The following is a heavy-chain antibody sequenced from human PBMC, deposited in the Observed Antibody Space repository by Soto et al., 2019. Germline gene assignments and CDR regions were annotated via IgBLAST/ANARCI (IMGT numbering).Heavy chain of an antibody. Sequence: PXGSLRLSCVASGFTFRSHGMHWVRQAPGKGLEWVAVISFDGSKEYYVDSVKGRFTISRDNSKNTVYMQMNSLRPDDTAVYYCAKGDSGYVANWGQGTMVTV. CDR1: GFTFRSHG. V-gene: IGHV3-30*18. CDR3: AKGDSGYVAN. CDR2: ISFDGSKE. J-gene: IGHJ4*02. D-gene: IGHD5-12*01.